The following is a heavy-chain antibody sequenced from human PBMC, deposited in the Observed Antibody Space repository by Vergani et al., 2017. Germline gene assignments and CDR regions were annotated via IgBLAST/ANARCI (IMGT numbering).Heavy chain of an antibody. CDR1: GYTLTELS. D-gene: IGHD2-2*01. CDR3: ARGKDIVVVPAAEASRDDY. Sequence: QVQLVQSGAEVKKPGASVKVSCKVSGYTLTELSMHWVRQAPGKGLEWMGGFDPEDGETIYAQKFQGRVTMTEDTSTSTVYMELSSLRSEDTAVYYCARGKDIVVVPAAEASRDDYWGQGTLVTVSS. V-gene: IGHV1-24*01. CDR2: FDPEDGET. J-gene: IGHJ4*02.